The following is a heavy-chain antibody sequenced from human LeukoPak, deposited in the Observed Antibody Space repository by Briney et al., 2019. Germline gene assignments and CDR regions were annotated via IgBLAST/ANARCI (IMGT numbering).Heavy chain of an antibody. D-gene: IGHD2-2*01. Sequence: GGSLRLSCAASGFTFSSYAMSWVRQAPGKGLEWVSAISGSGGSTYYADSVKGRFTISRDNSKNTLYLQMNSLRAADTAVYYCAKDRLRGNAIDYWGQGTLVTVSS. J-gene: IGHJ4*02. CDR2: ISGSGGST. V-gene: IGHV3-23*01. CDR3: AKDRLRGNAIDY. CDR1: GFTFSSYA.